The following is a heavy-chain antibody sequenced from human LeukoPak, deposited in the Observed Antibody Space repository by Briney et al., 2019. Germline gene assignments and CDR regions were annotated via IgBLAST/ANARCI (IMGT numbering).Heavy chain of an antibody. D-gene: IGHD5-18*01. Sequence: SVKVSCMASGGTFSSYAISWVRQAPGQGLEWMGRIIPILGIANYAQKFQGRVTITADKSTSTAYMELSSLRSEDTAVYYCARDRWRQDSYGYVDYWGQGTLVTVSS. CDR3: ARDRWRQDSYGYVDY. J-gene: IGHJ4*02. V-gene: IGHV1-69*04. CDR2: IIPILGIA. CDR1: GGTFSSYA.